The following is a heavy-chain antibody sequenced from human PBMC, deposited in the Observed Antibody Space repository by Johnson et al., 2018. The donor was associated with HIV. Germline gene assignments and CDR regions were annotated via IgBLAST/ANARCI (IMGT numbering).Heavy chain of an antibody. CDR2: VWYDGGNK. CDR1: GFTFSNYG. Sequence: QVQLVESGGGVVQPGRSLRLSCVASGFTFSNYGMHWVRQAPGKGLEWVALVWYDGGNKYYADSVKGRFTIFRDNSENTLYLQMISLRAEDTAVYYCARDTSWSDTGSIDAFDIWGQGTMVTVSS. D-gene: IGHD1-14*01. CDR3: ARDTSWSDTGSIDAFDI. V-gene: IGHV3-33*01. J-gene: IGHJ3*02.